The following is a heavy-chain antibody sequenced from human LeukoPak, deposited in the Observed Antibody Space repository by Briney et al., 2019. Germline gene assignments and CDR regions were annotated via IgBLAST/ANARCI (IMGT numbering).Heavy chain of an antibody. J-gene: IGHJ3*02. V-gene: IGHV3-74*01. D-gene: IGHD3/OR15-3a*01. Sequence: PGGSLRLSCAASGFTFSRYWMHWVRQARGKGLLWVSRINSDGSSTYYADSVKGRFTTSRDNAKNALHLQMNSLTAEDTAVYYCVLDLFSSFAFDIWGQGTMVTVSS. CDR2: INSDGSST. CDR1: GFTFSRYW. CDR3: VLDLFSSFAFDI.